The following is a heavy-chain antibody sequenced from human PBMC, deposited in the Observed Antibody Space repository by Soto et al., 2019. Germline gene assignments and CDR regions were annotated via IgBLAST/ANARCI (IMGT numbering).Heavy chain of an antibody. CDR2: IYYSGST. V-gene: IGHV4-31*03. CDR1: GGSISSGGYY. CDR3: ARGAYGSNAVEYFQH. D-gene: IGHD4-17*01. Sequence: QVQLQESGPGLVKPSQTLSLTCTVSGGSISSGGYYWSWIRQHPGKGLEWIGYIYYSGSTYYNPSLKSRVTISVDTSKYQFSLKLSSVTAADTAVYYCARGAYGSNAVEYFQHWGQGTLVTVSS. J-gene: IGHJ1*01.